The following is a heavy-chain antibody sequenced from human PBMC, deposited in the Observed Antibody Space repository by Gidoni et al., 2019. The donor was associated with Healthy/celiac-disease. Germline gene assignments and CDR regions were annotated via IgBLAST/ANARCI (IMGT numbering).Heavy chain of an antibody. J-gene: IGHJ6*02. CDR1: GGSLSGYY. CDR3: ARGMYSSSWYYSYGIDV. D-gene: IGHD6-13*01. V-gene: IGHV4-34*01. CDR2: IDHSGST. Sequence: QVQLQPWGAGLLRPTETLSLTCAVYGGSLSGYYWSWIRQTPGKGLEWIGEIDHSGSTNYNPSLKNRVTISVDTSKHQFSLKLSSVPAADTAVYYCARGMYSSSWYYSYGIDVWGQGTTVTVSS.